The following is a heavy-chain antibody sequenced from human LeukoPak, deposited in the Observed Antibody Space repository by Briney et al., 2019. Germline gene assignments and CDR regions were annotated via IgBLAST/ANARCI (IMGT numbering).Heavy chain of an antibody. D-gene: IGHD6-13*01. Sequence: GGSLRLSCEASGFTFSSYSMNWVRQAPGKGLEWVSSISSSSSYIYYADSVKGRFTISRDNAKNSLYLQMNSLRAEDTAVYYCSRDPLRSIAAAAPPYYYGMDVWGQGTTVTVSS. CDR1: GFTFSSYS. CDR2: ISSSSSYI. J-gene: IGHJ6*02. CDR3: SRDPLRSIAAAAPPYYYGMDV. V-gene: IGHV3-21*01.